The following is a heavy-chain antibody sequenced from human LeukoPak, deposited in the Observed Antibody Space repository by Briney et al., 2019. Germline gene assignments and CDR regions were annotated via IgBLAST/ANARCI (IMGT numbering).Heavy chain of an antibody. CDR2: ISSSSSYI. CDR1: GFTFSSYS. J-gene: IGHJ4*02. Sequence: GGSLRLSCAASGFTFSSYSMNWVRQAPGKGLEWVPSISSSSSYIYYADSVKGRFTVSRDNSKNLLYLQMDSLRVEDTAVYYCARAGTCSSTSCDGGIEYWGQGTLVTVSS. CDR3: ARAGTCSSTSCDGGIEY. V-gene: IGHV3-21*06. D-gene: IGHD2-2*01.